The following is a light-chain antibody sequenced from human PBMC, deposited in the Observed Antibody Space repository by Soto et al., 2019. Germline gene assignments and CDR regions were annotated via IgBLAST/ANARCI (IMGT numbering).Light chain of an antibody. CDR1: SSDIGRYDY. CDR2: RVI. V-gene: IGLV2-14*03. CDR3: GSYTSATTWV. Sequence: QSVLTQPASVSGSPGQSITISCTGSSSDIGRYDYVSWYQQLPGKAPKLIIYRVINRPSGISDRFSGSKSGNSASLSISGLQPEDEASYFCGSYTSATTWVFGGGTKPPS. J-gene: IGLJ3*02.